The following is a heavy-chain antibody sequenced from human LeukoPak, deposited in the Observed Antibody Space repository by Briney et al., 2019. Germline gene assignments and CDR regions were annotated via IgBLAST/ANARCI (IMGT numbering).Heavy chain of an antibody. CDR1: GGSISSGDYY. CDR2: IYYSGST. J-gene: IGHJ3*02. CDR3: ARAEYDILTGYYDAFDI. D-gene: IGHD3-9*01. V-gene: IGHV4-30-4*01. Sequence: SETLSLTCTVSGGSISSGDYYWSWIRRPPGKGLEWIGYIYYSGSTYYNPSLKSRVTISVDTSKNQFSLKLSSVTAADTAVYYCARAEYDILTGYYDAFDIWGQGTMVTVSS.